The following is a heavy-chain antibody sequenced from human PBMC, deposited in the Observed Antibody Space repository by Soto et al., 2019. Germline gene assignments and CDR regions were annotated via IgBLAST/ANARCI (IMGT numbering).Heavy chain of an antibody. J-gene: IGHJ4*02. Sequence: QVQLVESGGGVVQPGRSLRLSCAASEFSFRSYGMHWVRQAPGKGLEWVALISYDATKKYYADSVKGRFTISRDNSKNTLYLQMYGLRAEDTAVYYCARDLEVAVTGNFDYWGQGTLVTVSS. V-gene: IGHV3-30*03. CDR3: ARDLEVAVTGNFDY. CDR1: EFSFRSYG. CDR2: ISYDATKK. D-gene: IGHD6-19*01.